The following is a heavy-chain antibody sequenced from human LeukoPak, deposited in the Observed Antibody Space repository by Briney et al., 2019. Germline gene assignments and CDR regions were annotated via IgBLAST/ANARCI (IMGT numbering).Heavy chain of an antibody. Sequence: GGSLRLSCAASGFTFSSFAMSWVRQAPGKGLEWVSAISGSGGSTYYADSVKGRFTISRDNSKNTLYLQMNSLRAEDTAVYYCAKERDIVVVVAATEFDYWGQGTLVTVSS. CDR3: AKERDIVVVVAATEFDY. J-gene: IGHJ4*02. V-gene: IGHV3-23*01. CDR1: GFTFSSFA. CDR2: ISGSGGST. D-gene: IGHD2-15*01.